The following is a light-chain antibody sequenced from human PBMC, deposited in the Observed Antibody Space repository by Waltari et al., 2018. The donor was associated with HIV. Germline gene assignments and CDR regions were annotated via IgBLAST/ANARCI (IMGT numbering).Light chain of an antibody. CDR2: TNF. CDR3: SSWDDSLFGVA. V-gene: IGLV1-44*01. CDR1: DSNLGTNT. J-gene: IGLJ2*01. Sequence: QSVLTQQPSASGTPGQTVTISCSGSDSNLGTNTVNWYQQLPGRAPKLLIYTNFQRPSGVPDRFSGSKSGTSASLAISGLQSEDEAIYYCSSWDDSLFGVAFGGGTKVTVL.